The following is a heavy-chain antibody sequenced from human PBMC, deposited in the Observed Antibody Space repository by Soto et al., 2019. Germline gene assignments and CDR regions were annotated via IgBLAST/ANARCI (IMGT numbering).Heavy chain of an antibody. Sequence: SETLSLTCTVSGGSVSSQXGSWIRQPAGKGLEWIGRIYNGGIPLXXXXXESRVALSLDTSKNQFXLTLSSVTAADTXXXXXXSXDXXXXXXXFDXXGRGTLV. V-gene: IGHV4-4*07. CDR3: XSXDXXXXXXXFDX. J-gene: IGHJ4*02. CDR1: GGSVSSQX. CDR2: IYNGGIP.